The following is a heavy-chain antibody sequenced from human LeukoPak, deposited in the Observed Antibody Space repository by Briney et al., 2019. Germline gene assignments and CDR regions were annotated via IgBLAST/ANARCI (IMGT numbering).Heavy chain of an antibody. CDR3: ARIYCSSTSCHEYFQH. Sequence: GGSLRLSCAASGSTFSDYYMSWIRQAPGKGLEWVSYISSSGSTIYYADSVKGRFTISRDNAKNSLYLQMNSLRAEDTAVYYCARIYCSSTSCHEYFQHWGQGTLVTVSS. CDR1: GSTFSDYY. CDR2: ISSSGSTI. J-gene: IGHJ1*01. V-gene: IGHV3-11*01. D-gene: IGHD2-2*01.